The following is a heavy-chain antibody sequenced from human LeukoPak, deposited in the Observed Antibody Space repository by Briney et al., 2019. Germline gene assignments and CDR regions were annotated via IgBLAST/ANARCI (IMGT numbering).Heavy chain of an antibody. J-gene: IGHJ4*02. V-gene: IGHV3-7*01. CDR1: GLTFSSYW. Sequence: GGSLPLSCAASGLTFSSYWMSWVRQAPEQGLEWVAKIKPDGSEIYHVDSVQGRFTISRDNAQNSLYLQMNSLRAEDTAVYYCATSRFYLESWGQGTLVTVSS. CDR3: ATSRFYLES. CDR2: IKPDGSEI.